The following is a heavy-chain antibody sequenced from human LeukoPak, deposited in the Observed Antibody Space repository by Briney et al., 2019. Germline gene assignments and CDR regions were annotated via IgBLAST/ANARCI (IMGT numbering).Heavy chain of an antibody. V-gene: IGHV1-18*04. CDR3: ARYCNGGSCYAYDAFDM. CDR2: ISPYNGNT. D-gene: IGHD2-15*01. CDR1: GYTFTIYD. Sequence: ASVKVSCKASGYTFTIYDINWVRQAPGQGLEWMGWISPYNGNTIYAQKLQGRVTMTTDTSTSTAYMELRSLRSDDTAVYYCARYCNGGSCYAYDAFDMWGQGTMVTVSS. J-gene: IGHJ3*02.